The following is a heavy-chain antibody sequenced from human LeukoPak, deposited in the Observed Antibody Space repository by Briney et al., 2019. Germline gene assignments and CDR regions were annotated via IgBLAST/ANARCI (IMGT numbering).Heavy chain of an antibody. V-gene: IGHV5-51*01. J-gene: IGHJ3*02. CDR2: IYPGDSDT. CDR3: ARTYYYDSSSFPRGAFDI. D-gene: IGHD3-22*01. Sequence: AESLKISCKDSGDSFTSYWIGWLRQMPGKGLQGMGIIYPGDSDTRYNPSFQGQVTISADKSINPAHLQWSSRKASDTAMYYCARTYYYDSSSFPRGAFDIWGQGTMVTVCS. CDR1: GDSFTSYW.